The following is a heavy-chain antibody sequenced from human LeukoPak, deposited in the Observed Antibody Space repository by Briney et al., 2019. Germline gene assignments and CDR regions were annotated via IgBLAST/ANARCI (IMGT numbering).Heavy chain of an antibody. CDR3: ARDEGALGYCSSTSCPRGGFDP. Sequence: SQTLSLTCTVSGCSISSGDYYWSWIRQPPWKGLEWIGYIYYSGSTYYNPSLKSRVTISVDTSKNQFSLKLSSVTAADTAVYYCARDEGALGYCSSTSCPRGGFDPWGQGTLVTVSS. V-gene: IGHV4-30-4*01. J-gene: IGHJ5*02. D-gene: IGHD2-2*01. CDR2: IYYSGST. CDR1: GCSISSGDYY.